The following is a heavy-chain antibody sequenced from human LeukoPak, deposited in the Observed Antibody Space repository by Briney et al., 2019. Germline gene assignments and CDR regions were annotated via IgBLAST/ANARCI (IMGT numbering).Heavy chain of an antibody. Sequence: GASVKVSCKASGYTFTSYYMHWVRQAPGQGLEWMGIINPSGGDTSYAQKFQGRLTMTRDTSTNTVYMELTSLRSEDTAVYYCARGVMDNLRFDYWGQGTLVTVSS. CDR3: ARGVMDNLRFDY. J-gene: IGHJ4*02. V-gene: IGHV1-46*01. CDR1: GYTFTSYY. CDR2: INPSGGDT. D-gene: IGHD1-14*01.